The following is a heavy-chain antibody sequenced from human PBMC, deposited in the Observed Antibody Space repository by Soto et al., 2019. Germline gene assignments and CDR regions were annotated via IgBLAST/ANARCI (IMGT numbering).Heavy chain of an antibody. CDR2: ISAYNGNT. V-gene: IGHV1-18*01. CDR1: GYTFTSYG. D-gene: IGHD2-2*01. Sequence: GASVKVSCKASGYTFTSYGISWVRQAPGQGLEWMGWISAYNGNTNYAQNFQGRVTMTTDTSTSTAYMELRSLRSDDTAVYYCARVGSYCTTSSCFDYWGQGTLVTVSS. J-gene: IGHJ4*02. CDR3: ARVGSYCTTSSCFDY.